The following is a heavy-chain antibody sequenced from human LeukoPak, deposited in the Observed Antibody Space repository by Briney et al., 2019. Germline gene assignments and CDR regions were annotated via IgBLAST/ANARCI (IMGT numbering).Heavy chain of an antibody. CDR3: ARAGTYGSGNFDY. CDR2: IYTSGST. CDR1: GGSISSYY. D-gene: IGHD3-10*01. V-gene: IGHV4-4*07. Sequence: SETLSLTCTVSGGSISSYYWSWIRQPAGKGLEWIGRIYTSGSTNYNPSLKSRVTMSLDTSKNHFALKLSAVTAADRVVYYWARAGTYGSGNFDYWGQGTLVTVSS. J-gene: IGHJ4*02.